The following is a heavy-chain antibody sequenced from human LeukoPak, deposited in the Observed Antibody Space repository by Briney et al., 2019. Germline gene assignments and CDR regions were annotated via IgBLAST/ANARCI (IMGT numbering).Heavy chain of an antibody. V-gene: IGHV3-7*03. CDR3: TTDFTTYYDFWSGQRKFDY. D-gene: IGHD3-3*01. J-gene: IGHJ4*02. Sequence: GGSLRLSCAASGFTFSSYWMSWVRQAPGKGLEWVANIKQDGSEKYYVDSVKGRFTISRDNAKNSLYLQMNSLKTEDTAVYYCTTDFTTYYDFWSGQRKFDYWGQGTLVTVSS. CDR1: GFTFSSYW. CDR2: IKQDGSEK.